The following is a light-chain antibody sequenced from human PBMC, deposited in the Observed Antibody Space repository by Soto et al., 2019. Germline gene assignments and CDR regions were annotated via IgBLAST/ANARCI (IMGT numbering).Light chain of an antibody. J-gene: IGKJ4*01. V-gene: IGKV1-33*01. CDR3: QQCDNLPLT. Sequence: IRMTQSPSSFSASTGDRVTITCRASQGISSYLAWYQRKPGKAPKLLIYDASNLETGVPSRFSGSGSGTEFTFTISSLQPEDIATYYCQQCDNLPLTFGGGTKVDIK. CDR2: DAS. CDR1: QGISSY.